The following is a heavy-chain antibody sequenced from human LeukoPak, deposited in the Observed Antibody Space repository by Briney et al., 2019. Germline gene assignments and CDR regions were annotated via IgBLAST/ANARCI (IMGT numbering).Heavy chain of an antibody. Sequence: GGSLRLSCAASGFTFSSYSINWVRQAPGTGLEWVSSISSSGTYVYYADSVKGRFTISRDNAKNSLYLQVNSLRVEDTAVYYCARDLGYCSSTSCYNRWFDPWGQGTLVTVSS. D-gene: IGHD2-2*02. J-gene: IGHJ5*02. CDR1: GFTFSSYS. CDR2: ISSSGTYV. CDR3: ARDLGYCSSTSCYNRWFDP. V-gene: IGHV3-21*01.